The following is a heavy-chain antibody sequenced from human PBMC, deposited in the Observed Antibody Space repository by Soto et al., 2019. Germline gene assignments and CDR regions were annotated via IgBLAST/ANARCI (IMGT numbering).Heavy chain of an antibody. V-gene: IGHV4-34*01. CDR1: GGSFSGYY. J-gene: IGHJ6*02. Sequence: SDTLSLTCAVYGGSFSGYYWSWIRQPPGKGLEWTGEINHSGSTNYNPSLKSRVTISVDTSKNQFSLKLSSVTAADTAVYYCARGRLAAYYYYYYGMDVWGQGTTVTVSS. CDR2: INHSGST. CDR3: ARGRLAAYYYYYYGMDV. D-gene: IGHD6-13*01.